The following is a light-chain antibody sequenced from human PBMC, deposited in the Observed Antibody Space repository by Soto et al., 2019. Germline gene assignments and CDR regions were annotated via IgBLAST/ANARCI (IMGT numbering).Light chain of an antibody. V-gene: IGLV2-8*01. CDR3: SSYAGSNFYV. CDR2: EVS. Sequence: QSALTQPPSASGYPGQSVTISCTGTSSDVGGYNYVSWYQQHPGKAPKLMIYEVSKQPSGVPDRFSGSKSGNTASLTVSGLQAEDEADYYCSSYAGSNFYVFGTGTKLTVL. CDR1: SSDVGGYNY. J-gene: IGLJ1*01.